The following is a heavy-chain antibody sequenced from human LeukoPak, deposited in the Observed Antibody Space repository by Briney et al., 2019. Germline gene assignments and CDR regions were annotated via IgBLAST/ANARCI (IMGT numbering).Heavy chain of an antibody. D-gene: IGHD6-19*01. CDR2: ISGSGGST. V-gene: IGHV3-23*01. Sequence: GGSLRLSCAASGFTFSSYAMGWVRPAPGKGLEWVSAISGSGGSTYYADSVKGRFTISRDNSKNTLYLQMNSLRAEDTAVYYCAKDWGQQWQVYVDYWGQGTLVTVSS. CDR1: GFTFSSYA. CDR3: AKDWGQQWQVYVDY. J-gene: IGHJ4*02.